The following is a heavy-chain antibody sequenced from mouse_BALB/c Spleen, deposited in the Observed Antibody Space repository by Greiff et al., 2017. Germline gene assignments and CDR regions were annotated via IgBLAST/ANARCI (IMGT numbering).Heavy chain of an antibody. CDR1: GFSLTSYG. CDR2: IWSGGST. Sequence: QVQLKESGPGLVQPSQSLSITCTVSGFSLTSYGVHWVRQSPGKGLEWLGVIWSGGSTDYNAAFISRLSISKDNSKSQVFFKMNSLQANDTAIYYCARNGGGNLYAMDYWGQGTSVTVSS. D-gene: IGHD2-1*01. CDR3: ARNGGGNLYAMDY. J-gene: IGHJ4*01. V-gene: IGHV2-2*02.